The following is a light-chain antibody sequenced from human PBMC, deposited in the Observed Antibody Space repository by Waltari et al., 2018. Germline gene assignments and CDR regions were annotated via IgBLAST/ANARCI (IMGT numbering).Light chain of an antibody. CDR1: SSDVGSYNR. J-gene: IGLJ2*01. CDR3: SSYTSSSTVV. V-gene: IGLV2-18*02. CDR2: EVS. Sequence: QSALTQPPSVSGSPGQSVTISCTGTSSDVGSYNRVSWYQQPPGTAPKLMIYEVSNRPSGVPARFSGSKSGNTASLTISGLQAEDAADYYCSSYTSSSTVVFGGGTKLTVL.